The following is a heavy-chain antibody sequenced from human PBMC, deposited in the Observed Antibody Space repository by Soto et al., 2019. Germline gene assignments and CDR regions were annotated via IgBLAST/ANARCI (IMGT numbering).Heavy chain of an antibody. Sequence: QVQLVESGGGLDKPGGSLRLSCVASGFTFSDYYMSWVRQAPGKGLEWLSYSSNSGTYTKYAGSVKGRFSISRDNAKNSLYLQINSLRGEDTAIYYCARSGDNYNVLDYWGQGTPVTVSS. CDR1: GFTFSDYY. D-gene: IGHD3-10*02. J-gene: IGHJ4*02. V-gene: IGHV3-11*06. CDR3: ARSGDNYNVLDY. CDR2: SSNSGTYT.